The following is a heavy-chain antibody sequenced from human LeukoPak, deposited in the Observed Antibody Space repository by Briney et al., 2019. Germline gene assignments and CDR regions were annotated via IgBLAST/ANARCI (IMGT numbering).Heavy chain of an antibody. D-gene: IGHD3-16*02. CDR1: GGSTSNHY. CDR3: ARETYLIGWYFDL. V-gene: IGHV4-4*07. CDR2: IYFSGST. J-gene: IGHJ2*01. Sequence: SETLSLTCTVSGGSTSNHYWSWIRQPAGKGLEWIGRIYFSGSTIYNPSLKSRLAMSVDTSKNQFSLRLNSLTAADTAVYYCARETYLIGWYFDLWGRGTLVTVSS.